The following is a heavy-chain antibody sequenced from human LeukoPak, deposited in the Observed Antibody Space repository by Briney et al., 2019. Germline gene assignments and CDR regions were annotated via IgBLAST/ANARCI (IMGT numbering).Heavy chain of an antibody. CDR3: TTAPVLYGSSYRY. D-gene: IGHD3-10*01. V-gene: IGHV3-30-3*01. Sequence: PGRSLRLSCAASGFTFSSYAMHWVRQAPGKGLEWVAVISYDGSNKYYADSVKGRFTISRDNSKNTLYLQMNSLKTEDTAVYYCTTAPVLYGSSYRYWGQGTLVTVSS. CDR2: ISYDGSNK. CDR1: GFTFSSYA. J-gene: IGHJ4*02.